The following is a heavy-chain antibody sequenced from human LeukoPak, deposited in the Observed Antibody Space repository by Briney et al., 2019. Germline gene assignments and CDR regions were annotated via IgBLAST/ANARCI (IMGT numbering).Heavy chain of an antibody. CDR1: VDSISTYY. V-gene: IGHV4-59*08. CDR2: VYYSGST. J-gene: IGHJ5*02. D-gene: IGHD3-10*01. Sequence: SETLSLTCTFSVDSISTYYWSWIRQPPGKGLEWIGYVYYSGSTSYNPSLKSRVTMSIDTSKNQFFLELSSVTAADTAVYYCVRHTWFGTRHWFDPWGQGILVTVSS. CDR3: VRHTWFGTRHWFDP.